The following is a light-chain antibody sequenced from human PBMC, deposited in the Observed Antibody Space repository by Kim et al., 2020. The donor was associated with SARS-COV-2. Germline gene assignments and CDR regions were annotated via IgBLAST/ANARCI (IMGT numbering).Light chain of an antibody. V-gene: IGKV4-1*01. J-gene: IGKJ3*01. CDR1: QSILYSSNNKNY. CDR3: QQYYSTPPT. CDR2: WAS. Sequence: ATIDCESSQSILYSSNNKNYLAWYQQKPGQPPKLLIYWASTRESGIPDRFSGSGSGTDFTLTISSLQAEDVAVYYCQQYYSTPPTFGHGTKVDIK.